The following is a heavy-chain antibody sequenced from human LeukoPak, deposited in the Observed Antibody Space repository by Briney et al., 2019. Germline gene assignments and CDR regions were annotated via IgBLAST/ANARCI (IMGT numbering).Heavy chain of an antibody. CDR2: INHSGST. J-gene: IGHJ3*01. Sequence: KSSETLSLTCAVYGGSLTGYYWNWIRQPPGKGLEWLGEINHSGSTDCIPSLKSRVTISVDTSKNQFSLKLSSVTAADTAVYYCAKSRTYYDSSKGAFDVWGQGTTVTVSS. V-gene: IGHV4-34*01. CDR1: GGSLTGYY. D-gene: IGHD3-22*01. CDR3: AKSRTYYDSSKGAFDV.